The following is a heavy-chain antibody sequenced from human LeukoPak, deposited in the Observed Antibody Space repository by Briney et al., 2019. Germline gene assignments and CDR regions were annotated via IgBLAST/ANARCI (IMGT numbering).Heavy chain of an antibody. D-gene: IGHD6-6*01. CDR2: ISYDGSNK. V-gene: IGHV3-30*03. Sequence: PGGSLRLSCAASGFTFSSYGMHWVRQAPGEGLEWVAVISYDGSNKYYADSVKGRFTISRDNSKNTLYLQMNSLRAEDTAVYYSASYSSSSYWGQGTLVTVSS. J-gene: IGHJ4*02. CDR3: ASYSSSSY. CDR1: GFTFSSYG.